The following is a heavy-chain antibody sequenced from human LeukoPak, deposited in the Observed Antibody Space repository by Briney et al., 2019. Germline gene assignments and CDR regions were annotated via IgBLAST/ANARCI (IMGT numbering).Heavy chain of an antibody. Sequence: PGGSLRLSCAASGFTFSSYWIHWVRQAPGKGLVWVSRINTDGSSRNYADSVKGRFTISRDNAKNTLHLQMNSLGAEDTAVYYCARDTVGAYGYWGQGTLVIVFS. V-gene: IGHV3-74*01. CDR3: ARDTVGAYGY. CDR1: GFTFSSYW. CDR2: INTDGSSR. D-gene: IGHD1-26*01. J-gene: IGHJ4*02.